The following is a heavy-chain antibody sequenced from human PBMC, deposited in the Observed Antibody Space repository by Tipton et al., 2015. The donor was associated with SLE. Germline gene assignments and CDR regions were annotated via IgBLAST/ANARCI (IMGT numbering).Heavy chain of an antibody. CDR1: GGSFSGHY. CDR3: ARGDSMSWFNY. V-gene: IGHV4-34*01. J-gene: IGHJ4*02. D-gene: IGHD3-22*01. CDR2: INHSGHT. Sequence: TLSLTCDVFGGSFSGHYWSWIRQTPGKGLEWIGEINHSGHTNYNPSLKSRVTISVDTSKNQFSLELTSVTAADAAVYYCARGDSMSWFNYWGRGTLVTVSS.